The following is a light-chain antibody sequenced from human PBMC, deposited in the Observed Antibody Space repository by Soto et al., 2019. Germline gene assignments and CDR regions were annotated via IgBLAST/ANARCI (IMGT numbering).Light chain of an antibody. Sequence: QSALTQPASVSGSPGQSITISCTGTSSDIGAYNHVSWYQQHAGKAPTLMIYDVSNRPSGVSNRFSASKSGNTASLTISGLQAEDEADYYCSPYTSSGAFVFGTGTKLTVL. CDR2: DVS. J-gene: IGLJ1*01. CDR3: SPYTSSGAFV. CDR1: SSDIGAYNH. V-gene: IGLV2-14*03.